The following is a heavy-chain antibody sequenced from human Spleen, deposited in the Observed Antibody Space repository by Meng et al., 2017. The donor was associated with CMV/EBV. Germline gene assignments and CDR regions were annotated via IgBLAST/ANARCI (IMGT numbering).Heavy chain of an antibody. CDR1: GYSFTSYW. CDR3: ARGGSNYYDSSGYYYGSVAVGY. D-gene: IGHD3-22*01. CDR2: IYPGDSDT. V-gene: IGHV5-51*01. Sequence: GESLKISCKGSGYSFTSYWIGWVRQMPGKGLEWMGIIYPGDSDTRYSPSFQGQVTISADKSISTAYLQWSSLKASDTAMYYCARGGSNYYDSSGYYYGSVAVGYWGQGTLVTVSS. J-gene: IGHJ4*02.